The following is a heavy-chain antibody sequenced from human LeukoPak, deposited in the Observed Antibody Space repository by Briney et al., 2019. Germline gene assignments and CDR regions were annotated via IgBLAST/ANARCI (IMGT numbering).Heavy chain of an antibody. CDR3: ARDRVMYNWDYEGQAWNWFDP. J-gene: IGHJ5*02. CDR1: GYTFTAYS. Sequence: GASVKVSCKASGYTFTAYSMHWVRRAPGQGLEWMGWINPNSGGTDYAQKFQGRVTMTRDTSINTAYMELSRLRSDDTAVYYCARDRVMYNWDYEGQAWNWFDPWGQGTLVTVSS. CDR2: INPNSGGT. D-gene: IGHD1-7*01. V-gene: IGHV1-2*02.